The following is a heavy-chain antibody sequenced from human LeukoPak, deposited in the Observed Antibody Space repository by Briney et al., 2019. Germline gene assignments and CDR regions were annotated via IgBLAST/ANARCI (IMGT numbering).Heavy chain of an antibody. Sequence: ASVKVSCKVSGYTFTDYYMHWVQQAPGKGLEWMGLVDPEDGETIYAEKFQGRVTITADTSTDTAYMELSSLRSEDTAVYYCASLTTVTPYYFDDWGQGTLVTVSS. D-gene: IGHD4-17*01. J-gene: IGHJ4*02. CDR1: GYTFTDYY. V-gene: IGHV1-69-2*01. CDR3: ASLTTVTPYYFDD. CDR2: VDPEDGET.